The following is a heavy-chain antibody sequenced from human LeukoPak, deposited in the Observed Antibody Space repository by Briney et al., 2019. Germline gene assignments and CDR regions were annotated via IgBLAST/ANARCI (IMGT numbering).Heavy chain of an antibody. Sequence: SVKVSCKASGGTFSSYAISWVRQAPGQGLEWMGRIIPILGIANYAQKFQGRVTITADKSTSTAYMELSSLRSEDTAVYYCAREVYDSSPDDYWGQGTLVTVSS. CDR3: AREVYDSSPDDY. D-gene: IGHD3-22*01. V-gene: IGHV1-69*04. CDR2: IIPILGIA. CDR1: GGTFSSYA. J-gene: IGHJ4*02.